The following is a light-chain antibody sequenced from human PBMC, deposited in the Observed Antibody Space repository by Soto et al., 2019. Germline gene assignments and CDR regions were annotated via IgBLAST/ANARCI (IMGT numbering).Light chain of an antibody. CDR1: GATSD. Sequence: QTVVTQPPSVSGAPGQRVTISCIGATSDVHWYQHLPGTAPKLLIYGNSNRPSGVPDRFSGSKSGTSASLAITGLQAEDEADYYCQSFDSSLSALYVFGTGTKLTVL. V-gene: IGLV1-40*01. CDR3: QSFDSSLSALYV. CDR2: GNS. J-gene: IGLJ1*01.